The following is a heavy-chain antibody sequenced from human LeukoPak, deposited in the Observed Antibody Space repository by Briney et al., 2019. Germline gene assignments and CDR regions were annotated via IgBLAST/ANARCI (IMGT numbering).Heavy chain of an antibody. Sequence: PGGSLRLSCADSGFNFSSYGMNWVRQAPGKGLEWVSSISTSSTYKYYAASVKGRFTISRDNAKNSLYLQMNSLRAEDTAVYYCARDDSDSSGYYSDFWGQGTLVTVSS. D-gene: IGHD3-22*01. V-gene: IGHV3-21*01. CDR3: ARDDSDSSGYYSDF. CDR1: GFNFSSYG. CDR2: ISTSSTYK. J-gene: IGHJ4*02.